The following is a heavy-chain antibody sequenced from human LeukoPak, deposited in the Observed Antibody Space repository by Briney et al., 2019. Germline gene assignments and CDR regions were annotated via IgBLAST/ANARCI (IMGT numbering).Heavy chain of an antibody. CDR1: GFTFSSYS. CDR3: AKEGITMVQGSGGMDV. D-gene: IGHD3-10*01. Sequence: PGGSLRLSCAASGFTFSSYSMNWVRQAPGKGLEWVSYISSSSSTIYYADSVKGRFTISRDNAKNSLYLQMNSLRAEDTAVYYCAKEGITMVQGSGGMDVWGKGTTVTVSS. CDR2: ISSSSSTI. J-gene: IGHJ6*03. V-gene: IGHV3-48*01.